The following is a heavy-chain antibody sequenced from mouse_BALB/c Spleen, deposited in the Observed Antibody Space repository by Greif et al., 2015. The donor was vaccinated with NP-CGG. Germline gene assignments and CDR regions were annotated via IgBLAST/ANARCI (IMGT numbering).Heavy chain of an antibody. V-gene: IGHV1-9*01. J-gene: IGHJ3*01. Sequence: VQGVESGAELMKPGASVKISCKATGYTFSSYWIEWVKQRPGHGLEWIGEILPGSGSTNYNEKFKGKATFTADTSSNTAYMQLSSLTSEDSAVYYCARWRGNYGAWFAYWGQGTLVTVSA. CDR1: GYTFSSYW. CDR3: ARWRGNYGAWFAY. CDR2: ILPGSGST. D-gene: IGHD2-1*01.